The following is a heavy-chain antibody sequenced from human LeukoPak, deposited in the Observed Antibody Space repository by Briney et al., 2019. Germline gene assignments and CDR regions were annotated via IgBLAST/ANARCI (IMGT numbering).Heavy chain of an antibody. CDR1: GYTFTGYY. CDR3: ARGGVATSSHFYGMDV. D-gene: IGHD5-12*01. J-gene: IGHJ6*02. Sequence: ASVKVSCKASGYTFTGYYMHWVRQAPGQGLEWIGWINPNSGGTNYAQKFQGRVTMTRDTSISTAYMELSRLRSDDTAVYYCARGGVATSSHFYGMDVWGQGTTVTVSS. CDR2: INPNSGGT. V-gene: IGHV1-2*02.